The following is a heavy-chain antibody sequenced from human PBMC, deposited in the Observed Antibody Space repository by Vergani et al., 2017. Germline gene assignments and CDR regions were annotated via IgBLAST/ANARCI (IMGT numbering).Heavy chain of an antibody. CDR2: INRGSTT. V-gene: IGHV3-23*01. CDR3: AKEGRSGITPFVAD. D-gene: IGHD1-14*01. Sequence: EVQLLESGGGLVQPGGSLRVSCAASGFTFSSDAMSWVRHAPGKGLEWVSAINRGSTTNYADSVKGLFTISRDNSKNTVFLQMNSLIAEDTAVYYCAKEGRSGITPFVADWGQGTLVTVSS. CDR1: GFTFSSDA. J-gene: IGHJ4*02.